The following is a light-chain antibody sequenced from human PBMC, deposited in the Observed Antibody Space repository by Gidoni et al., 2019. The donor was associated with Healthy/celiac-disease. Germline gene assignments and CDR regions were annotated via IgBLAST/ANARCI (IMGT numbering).Light chain of an antibody. V-gene: IGKV1-5*03. CDR1: QSISSW. Sequence: DIQMTQSPSTLSAAVGDRVTITCRASQSISSWLAWYQQKPGKAPKLLIYKASSLESGVPSRFSGSGSGTEFTLTISSLQPDDFATYYCQQYNRYPYTFGQXTKLEIK. CDR2: KAS. J-gene: IGKJ2*01. CDR3: QQYNRYPYT.